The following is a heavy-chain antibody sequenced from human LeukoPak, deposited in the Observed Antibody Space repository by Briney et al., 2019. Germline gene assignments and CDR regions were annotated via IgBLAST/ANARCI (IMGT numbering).Heavy chain of an antibody. D-gene: IGHD3-22*01. CDR2: ISGSGGST. CDR1: GFTFSSYA. V-gene: IGHV3-23*01. J-gene: IGHJ4*02. Sequence: GGSLRLSCAASGFTFSSYAMSWVRQAPGKGLEWVSVISGSGGSTYYADSVKGRFTISRDNSKNTLYLQMNSLRAEDTAVYYCAKASHRYYDSSGYFLTTDYWGQGTLVTVSS. CDR3: AKASHRYYDSSGYFLTTDY.